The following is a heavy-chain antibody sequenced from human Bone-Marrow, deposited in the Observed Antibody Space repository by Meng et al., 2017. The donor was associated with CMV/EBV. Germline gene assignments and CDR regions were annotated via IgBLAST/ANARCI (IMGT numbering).Heavy chain of an antibody. J-gene: IGHJ6*02. CDR2: VVPLLGIA. D-gene: IGHD2-2*01. Sequence: SVKVSCKASGGTFRAYTINWVRQVPGQGLEWMGRVVPLLGIANYAQKFQGRVTITADKSTTTAYMYLSSLRSEDTAVYYCARDMAFCSSTSCYLGGVSVFYYYYGMDVWGQGTTVTVSS. V-gene: IGHV1-69*04. CDR3: ARDMAFCSSTSCYLGGVSVFYYYYGMDV. CDR1: GGTFRAYT.